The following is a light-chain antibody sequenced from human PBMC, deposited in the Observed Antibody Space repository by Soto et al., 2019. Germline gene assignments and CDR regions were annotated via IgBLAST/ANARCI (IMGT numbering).Light chain of an antibody. CDR2: KAS. CDR1: QSINSW. J-gene: IGKJ1*01. CDR3: QQYNSYWT. V-gene: IGKV1-5*03. Sequence: DIQMTQSPSTLSASVGDRVTITCRASQSINSWLGWYQQKPGKAPKLLIYKASSLESGVPSRFSGSGSGTEFTLTISSLQTDDFATYYCQQYNSYWTFGQGTKVEIK.